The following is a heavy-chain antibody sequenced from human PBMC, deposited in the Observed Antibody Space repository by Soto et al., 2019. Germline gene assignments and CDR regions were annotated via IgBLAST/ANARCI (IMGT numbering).Heavy chain of an antibody. CDR1: RFTFGGYA. CDR2: ITGNAANT. J-gene: IGHJ4*02. Sequence: GGSLRLSCSASRFTFGGYAMSWVRQAPGKGLEWVSGITGNAANTVYADSVKGRFTISRDNSKNALYLQLNSLRAEDTAVYFCAKAARDCGGDCYSSYFDSWGQGAPVTVSS. D-gene: IGHD2-21*02. CDR3: AKAARDCGGDCYSSYFDS. V-gene: IGHV3-23*01.